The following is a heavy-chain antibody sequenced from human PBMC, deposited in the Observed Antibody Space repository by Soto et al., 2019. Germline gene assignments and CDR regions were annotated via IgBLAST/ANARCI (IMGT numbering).Heavy chain of an antibody. CDR2: ISSSSSYI. D-gene: IGHD3-10*01. J-gene: IGHJ6*02. CDR3: AIYLSDYGSGSYPCYYYYWTEV. CDR1: GFTFSSYS. Sequence: GGSLRRSFAASGFTFSSYSMNWVRQAPGKVLELVSSISSSSSYIYYAYSVKGRFTISRDNANNSLYLQMNSLRAEDTAVYYCAIYLSDYGSGSYPCYYYYWTEVWGQWTSDTVS. V-gene: IGHV3-21*01.